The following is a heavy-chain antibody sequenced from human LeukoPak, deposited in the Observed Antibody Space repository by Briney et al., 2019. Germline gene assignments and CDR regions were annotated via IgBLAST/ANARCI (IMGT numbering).Heavy chain of an antibody. Sequence: TPSETLSLTCAVYGGSFSGYYWTWIRQPPGKGLEWIGEINHSGSANYNPSLKSRVTISLDTSKNQFSLKVSSVTAADTAVYYCARGQGTVTTHWGQGTLVTVSS. D-gene: IGHD4-17*01. CDR1: GGSFSGYY. V-gene: IGHV4-34*01. CDR2: INHSGSA. J-gene: IGHJ4*02. CDR3: ARGQGTVTTH.